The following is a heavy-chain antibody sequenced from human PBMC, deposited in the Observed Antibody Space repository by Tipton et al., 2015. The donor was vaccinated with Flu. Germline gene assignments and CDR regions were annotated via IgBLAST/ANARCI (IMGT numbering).Heavy chain of an antibody. Sequence: LSLTCTVSSGSIRSTNYFCAWIRQPPGKRLELIGSIYPTGTTYYNPSLKSRVTISVDTSKSQFSLMLKSVTAADTAVYYCARLSYYDVDLKNFYFDYWGQGALVTVSS. CDR2: IYPTGTT. J-gene: IGHJ4*02. V-gene: IGHV4-39*01. CDR3: ARLSYYDVDLKNFYFDY. D-gene: IGHD3-10*02. CDR1: SGSIRSTNYF.